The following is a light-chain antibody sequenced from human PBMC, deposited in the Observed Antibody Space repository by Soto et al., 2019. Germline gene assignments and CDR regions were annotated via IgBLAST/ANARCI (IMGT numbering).Light chain of an antibody. CDR1: SSEVGGYNY. Sequence: HSALTQPASVSGSPGQSITISCTGTSSEVGGYNYVSWYQQHPGKAPKLMIYDVSNRPSGVSNRFSGSKSGNTASLTISGLQAEDEADYYCSSYTSSSTTVFGTGNKVTVL. J-gene: IGLJ1*01. CDR2: DVS. V-gene: IGLV2-14*01. CDR3: SSYTSSSTTV.